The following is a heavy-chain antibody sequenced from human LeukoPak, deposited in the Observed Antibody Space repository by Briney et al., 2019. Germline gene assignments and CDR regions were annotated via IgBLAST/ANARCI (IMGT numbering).Heavy chain of an antibody. CDR1: GGSFSGYY. CDR2: INHSGST. J-gene: IGHJ4*02. CDR3: ARERSSDWYFDY. D-gene: IGHD6-19*01. Sequence: SETLSLTCAVYGGSFSGYYWSWIRQPPGRGLEWIGEINHSGSTNYNPSLKSRVTISVDTSKNQFSLKLSSVTAADTAVYYCARERSSDWYFDYWGQGTLVTVSS. V-gene: IGHV4-34*01.